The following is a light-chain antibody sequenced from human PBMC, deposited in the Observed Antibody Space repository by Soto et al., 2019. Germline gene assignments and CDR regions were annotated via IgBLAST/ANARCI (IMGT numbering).Light chain of an antibody. V-gene: IGKV3-11*01. J-gene: IGKJ4*01. CDR2: DAS. CDR3: QQRSNWPLT. Sequence: EIVLTQSPATLSLSPGERATLSCRASQSVSSYLAWYQQKPGQAPRLLIYDASNRATGIPARFSGSGSGTVFPLTISRLEPEDFAVYYCQQRSNWPLTFGGGTKVEIK. CDR1: QSVSSY.